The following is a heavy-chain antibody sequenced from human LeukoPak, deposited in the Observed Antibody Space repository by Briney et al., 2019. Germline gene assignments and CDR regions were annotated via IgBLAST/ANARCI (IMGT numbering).Heavy chain of an antibody. D-gene: IGHD2-21*02. CDR1: GGSISSYY. J-gene: IGHJ6*02. Sequence: SETLSLTCTVSGGSISSYYWSWIRQPPGKGLEWIGYIYYSGSTNYNPSLKSRVTISVDTSKNQFSLKLSSVTAADTAVYYCARVQVTYGMDVWGQGTTVTVSS. V-gene: IGHV4-59*01. CDR2: IYYSGST. CDR3: ARVQVTYGMDV.